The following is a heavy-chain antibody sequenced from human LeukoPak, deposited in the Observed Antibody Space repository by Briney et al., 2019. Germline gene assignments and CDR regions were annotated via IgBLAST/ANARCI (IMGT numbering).Heavy chain of an antibody. V-gene: IGHV1-2*02. D-gene: IGHD2-2*01. J-gene: IGHJ3*02. CDR2: INPNSGGT. CDR1: GYTFTGYY. CDR3: ARDRGWEYQLLIDAFDI. Sequence: ASVKVSCKASGYTFTGYYMHWVRQPPGQGLEWMGWINPNSGGTNYAQKFQGRVTMTRDTSISTAYMELSRLRSDDTAVYYCARDRGWEYQLLIDAFDIWGQGTMVTVSS.